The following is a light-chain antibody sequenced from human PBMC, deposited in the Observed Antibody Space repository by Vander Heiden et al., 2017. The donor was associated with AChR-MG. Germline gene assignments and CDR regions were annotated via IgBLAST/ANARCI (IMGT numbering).Light chain of an antibody. CDR1: QSKSSY. V-gene: IGKV1-39*01. CDR3: QQRHSTPPSFT. CDR2: VDA. Sequence: DIQMTQSPSSLSASVGDRVTITCRASQSKSSYVNLYRQQPEKAPELLIFVDAGLQSGVLSRFSGSGSGTDSTLTLTSLKLEHFATEYCQQRHSTPPSFTFGPGTKVDIK. J-gene: IGKJ3*01.